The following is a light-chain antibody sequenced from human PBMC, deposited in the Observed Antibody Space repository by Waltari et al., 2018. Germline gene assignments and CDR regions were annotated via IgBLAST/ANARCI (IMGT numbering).Light chain of an antibody. CDR3: AVWDDSLNGRL. J-gene: IGLJ3*02. CDR2: TST. V-gene: IGLV1-44*01. CDR1: SANIGSNN. Sequence: QSLLTQPPSASGTPGQRVTIPCSGSSANIGSNNVKWYQQLPGTAPKVLIYTSTQRPSGIPDRFSGSKSGTSASLVISGLQSEDEADYYCAVWDDSLNGRLFGGGTKLTVL.